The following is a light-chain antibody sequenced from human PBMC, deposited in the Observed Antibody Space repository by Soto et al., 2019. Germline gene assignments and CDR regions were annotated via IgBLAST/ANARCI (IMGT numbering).Light chain of an antibody. CDR3: QQYNSYSWT. CDR1: QSISSW. Sequence: DIQMTQSPSTLSASVGARVTITCRASQSISSWLAWYQQKPGKAPKLLIYKASSLESGVPSRLSGSGSGTEFTITISSLQPDDFATYYCQQYNSYSWTFGQGTKVEIK. J-gene: IGKJ1*01. V-gene: IGKV1-5*03. CDR2: KAS.